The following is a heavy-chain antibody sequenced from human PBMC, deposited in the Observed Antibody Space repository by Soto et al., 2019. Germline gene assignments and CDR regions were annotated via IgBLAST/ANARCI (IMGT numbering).Heavy chain of an antibody. Sequence: GGSLRLSCAASGFTFSSYSMNWVRQAPGKGLEWVSYISSSSSTIYYADSVKGRFTISRDNAKNSLYLQMNSLRDEDTAVYYCARDRMVRGVIHYYYYGMDVWGQGTTVTFSS. CDR1: GFTFSSYS. J-gene: IGHJ6*02. V-gene: IGHV3-48*02. D-gene: IGHD3-10*01. CDR2: ISSSSSTI. CDR3: ARDRMVRGVIHYYYYGMDV.